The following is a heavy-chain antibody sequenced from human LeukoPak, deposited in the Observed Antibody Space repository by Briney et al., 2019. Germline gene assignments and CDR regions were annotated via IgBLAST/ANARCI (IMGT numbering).Heavy chain of an antibody. CDR2: ISGSGGSK. D-gene: IGHD2-15*01. CDR1: GFTFSSYD. V-gene: IGHV3-23*01. J-gene: IGHJ4*02. Sequence: GGSLRLSCAASGFTFSSYDMSWVRQAPGKGLEWVSAISGSGGSKYYVDSVKGRFTISRVNSKNALYLQMSSLRAEDTAVYYGAKAAGRVGVWGQRTLVTVSS. CDR3: AKAAGRVGV.